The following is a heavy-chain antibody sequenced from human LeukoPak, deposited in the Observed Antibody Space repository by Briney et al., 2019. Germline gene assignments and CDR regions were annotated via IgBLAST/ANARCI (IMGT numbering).Heavy chain of an antibody. CDR3: ARDGSGSYSSYYYYYMDV. V-gene: IGHV1-46*01. J-gene: IGHJ6*03. CDR2: INPSGGST. Sequence: GASVKVSCKASGYTFTSYYMHWVRQAPGQGLEWMGIINPSGGSTSYAQKFQGRVTMTTDTSTSTAYMELRSLRSDDTAVYYCARDGSGSYSSYYYYYMDVWGKGTTVTISS. CDR1: GYTFTSYY. D-gene: IGHD3-10*01.